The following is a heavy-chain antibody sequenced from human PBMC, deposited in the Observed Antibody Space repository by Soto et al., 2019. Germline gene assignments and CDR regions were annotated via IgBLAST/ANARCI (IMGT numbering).Heavy chain of an antibody. CDR2: IYHSGST. J-gene: IGHJ3*02. CDR1: GYSISSGYY. V-gene: IGHV4-38-2*02. D-gene: IGHD5-18*01. Sequence: SETLSLTCTVSGYSISSGYYWGWIRQPPGKGLEWIGSIYHSGSTYYNPSLKSRVTISVDTSKNQFSRKLSSVTAADTAVYYCASYSKGAFDIWGQGTMVTVSS. CDR3: ASYSKGAFDI.